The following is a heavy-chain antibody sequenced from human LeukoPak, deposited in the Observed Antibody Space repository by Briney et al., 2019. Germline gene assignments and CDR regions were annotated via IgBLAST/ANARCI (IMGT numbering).Heavy chain of an antibody. CDR3: AKDQYGGNPQYYFDY. Sequence: GGSLRLSCAASGFTFSSYAMSWVRQAPGKGLDWVSAISGSGGNTYYADSVKGRCTISRDNSKNTLYLQMNSLRAEDTAVYYCAKDQYGGNPQYYFDYWGQGTLVTVSS. J-gene: IGHJ4*02. D-gene: IGHD4-23*01. CDR2: ISGSGGNT. V-gene: IGHV3-23*01. CDR1: GFTFSSYA.